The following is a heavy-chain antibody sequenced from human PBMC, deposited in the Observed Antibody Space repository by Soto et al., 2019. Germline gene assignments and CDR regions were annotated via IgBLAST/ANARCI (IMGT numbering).Heavy chain of an antibody. CDR2: IYYSGST. V-gene: IGHV4-31*03. D-gene: IGHD2-21*01. Sequence: SETLSLTCTVSGGSISSGGYYWSWIRQHPGKGLEWIGYIYYSGSTYYNPSLKSRVTITVDTSKNQFSLKLSSVTAADTAVYYCARDSSGLEGYSGFDYWGQGTLVTVSS. J-gene: IGHJ4*02. CDR1: GGSISSGGYY. CDR3: ARDSSGLEGYSGFDY.